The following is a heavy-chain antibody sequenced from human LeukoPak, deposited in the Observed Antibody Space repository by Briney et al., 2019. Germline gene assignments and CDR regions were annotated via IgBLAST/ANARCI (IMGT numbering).Heavy chain of an antibody. CDR1: GFSFSSYA. Sequence: AGGCLRLSCAASGFSFSSYAMNWVRQAPGKGLEWVSIIFGNGDTTYYADSVKGRFTVSRDNSKDTLYLQMNSLRAEDMALYYCAKGRRLGVDAFDIWGQGTMVTVSS. CDR2: IFGNGDTT. V-gene: IGHV3-23*01. D-gene: IGHD3-16*01. J-gene: IGHJ3*02. CDR3: AKGRRLGVDAFDI.